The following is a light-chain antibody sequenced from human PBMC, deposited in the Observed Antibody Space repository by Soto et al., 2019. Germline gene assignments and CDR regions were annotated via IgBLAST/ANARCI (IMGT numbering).Light chain of an antibody. CDR3: QKYSRAPWT. CDR2: TAS. CDR1: HDIINF. Sequence: DIQVTQSPSSLSASVGDRVTITCRASHDIINFLAWYQQRPGKVPKLLIHTASTLQSGIPSRFSGSGSGTDFTPTISSLQPEDVATYYCQKYSRAPWTFGQGTKVDIK. J-gene: IGKJ1*01. V-gene: IGKV1-27*01.